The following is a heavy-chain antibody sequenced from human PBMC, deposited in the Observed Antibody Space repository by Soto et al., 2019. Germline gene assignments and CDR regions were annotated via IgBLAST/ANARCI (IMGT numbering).Heavy chain of an antibody. J-gene: IGHJ4*02. V-gene: IGHV4-59*01. Sequence: SETLSLTCTVSGGSISSYYWSWIRQPPGKGLEWIGYIYYSGSTNCNPSLKSRVTISVDTSKNQFSLKLSSVTAADTAVYYCASSADSSGYYQHFDYWGQGTLVTVSS. CDR2: IYYSGST. CDR3: ASSADSSGYYQHFDY. CDR1: GGSISSYY. D-gene: IGHD3-22*01.